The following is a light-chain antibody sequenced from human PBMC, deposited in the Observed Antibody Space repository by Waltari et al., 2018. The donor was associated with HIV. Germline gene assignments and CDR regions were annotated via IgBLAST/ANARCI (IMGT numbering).Light chain of an antibody. J-gene: IGLJ3*02. CDR3: QSYDSSLSGWTV. V-gene: IGLV1-40*01. Sequence: QSVLTQPPSVSGAPGQMVPTSCTGSTSNIRAGYELHWFQHLPGTARERLIFPNTNRPSGVPDRFSGSKFGPSASLAITGLLAEDEAEYYCQSYDSSLSGWTVFGGGTKLTVL. CDR2: PNT. CDR1: TSNIRAGYE.